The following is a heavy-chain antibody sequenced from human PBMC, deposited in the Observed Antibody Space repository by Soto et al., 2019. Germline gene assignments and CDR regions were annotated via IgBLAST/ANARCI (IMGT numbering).Heavy chain of an antibody. CDR3: ARGIGTRLRLLGGLGWFDP. CDR1: GGSFSGYY. V-gene: IGHV4-34*01. J-gene: IGHJ5*02. D-gene: IGHD5-12*01. Sequence: SETLSLTCAVYGGSFSGYYWSWIRQPPGKGLEWIGEINHSGSTNYNPSLKSRVTISVDTSKNQFSLKLSSVTAADTAVYYCARGIGTRLRLLGGLGWFDPWGQGTLVTVSS. CDR2: INHSGST.